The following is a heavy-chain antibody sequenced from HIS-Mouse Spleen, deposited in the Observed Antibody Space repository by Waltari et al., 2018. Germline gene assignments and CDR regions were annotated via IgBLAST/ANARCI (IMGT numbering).Heavy chain of an antibody. CDR1: GFTFRSYG. CDR2: ISYDGSTK. CDR3: AKDKHHAFDY. V-gene: IGHV3-30*18. Sequence: QVQLVESGGGVVQPGRSLRLSCAASGFTFRSYGMHWFRQAPGKGLGWVAVISYDGSTKYYADSVKGRFTISRDNSKNTLYLQMNSLRAEDTAVYYCAKDKHHAFDYWGQGTLVTVSS. J-gene: IGHJ4*02.